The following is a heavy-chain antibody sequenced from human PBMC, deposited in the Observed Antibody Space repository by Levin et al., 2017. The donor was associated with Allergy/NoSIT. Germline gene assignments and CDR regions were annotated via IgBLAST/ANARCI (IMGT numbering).Heavy chain of an antibody. CDR2: IDTDGSYT. D-gene: IGHD6-13*01. Sequence: GGSLRLSCAASGFTFSSYWMHWVRQAPGKGLVWVSRIDTDGSYTNYADSVRGRFIISRDNAQNTLYLQMNSLRVEDTAVYYCARVGSSPPFDWGQGTLVTVSS. V-gene: IGHV3-74*01. CDR3: ARVGSSPPFD. J-gene: IGHJ4*02. CDR1: GFTFSSYW.